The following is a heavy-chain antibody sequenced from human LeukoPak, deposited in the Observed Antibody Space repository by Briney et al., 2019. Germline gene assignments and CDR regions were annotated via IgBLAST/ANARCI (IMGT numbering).Heavy chain of an antibody. V-gene: IGHV1-2*02. CDR3: ARNKVPDAFDI. CDR1: GYTFIDYY. Sequence: ASVKVSCKASGYTFIDYYIHWVRQAPGQGLEWIGWINPDSGDTNYAQQFQGRVTMTRDTSITTVYMELSSLRSEDTAVYYCARNKVPDAFDIWGQGTMVTVSS. J-gene: IGHJ3*02. CDR2: INPDSGDT. D-gene: IGHD3-10*01.